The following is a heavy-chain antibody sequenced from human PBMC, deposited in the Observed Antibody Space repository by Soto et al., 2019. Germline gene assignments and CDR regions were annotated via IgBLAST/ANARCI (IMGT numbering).Heavy chain of an antibody. V-gene: IGHV4-31*03. J-gene: IGHJ4*02. CDR2: IYHSGTT. CDR3: ARDHSGYDFLDY. D-gene: IGHD5-12*01. CDR1: GASISSGGYY. Sequence: QVQLQESGPGLMKPSQTLSLTCTVSGASISSGGYYWSWIRQHPGKGPEWIGYIYHSGTTSYNPSLKSRVTISVDTSNNQFSLKLSSVTAADTAVYYCARDHSGYDFLDYWGQGTLVTVSS.